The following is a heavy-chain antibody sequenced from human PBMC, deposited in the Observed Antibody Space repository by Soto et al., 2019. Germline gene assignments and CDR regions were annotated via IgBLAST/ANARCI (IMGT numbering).Heavy chain of an antibody. J-gene: IGHJ2*01. CDR1: GFTFSSYS. CDR2: ISSGSYNI. V-gene: IGHV3-48*02. CDR3: ARGPSAAAPLSDWYFDL. D-gene: IGHD2-2*01. Sequence: GGSLRLSCTGPGFTFSSYSMNWVRQAPGKGLEWVSYISSGSYNIYYADSVKGRFTISRDNAKDSLYLQMSSLRDDDTAVYYCARGPSAAAPLSDWYFDLWGRGTLVTVSS.